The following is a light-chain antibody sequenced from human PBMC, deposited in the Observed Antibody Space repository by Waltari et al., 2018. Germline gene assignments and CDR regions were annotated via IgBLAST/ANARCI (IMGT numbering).Light chain of an antibody. CDR1: QSVLHSSTNNNY. V-gene: IGKV4-1*01. CDR3: QQYYSTPQT. J-gene: IGKJ1*01. CDR2: WAS. Sequence: DIVMTQSPDSLAVPLGERATINCRSSQSVLHSSTNNNYLAWYQHKVGQPPKLLIYWASTRESGVPDRFSGSGSVTDFTLTISSLQAEDVELYYCQQYYSTPQTFGQGTKV.